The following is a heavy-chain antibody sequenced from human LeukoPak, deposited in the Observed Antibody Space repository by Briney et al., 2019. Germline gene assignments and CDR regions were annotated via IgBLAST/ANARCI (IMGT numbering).Heavy chain of an antibody. D-gene: IGHD2-15*01. Sequence: GGSLSLSCAASGFTLSSYSMKWVRQAPGKWLECVSSISSMSSYIYYADSVKGRFTISRDNAKNSLYLQMNSLRAEDTAVYYCARAGTLTWTGKTYCSGGSCVFDYWGQGTLVTVSS. CDR2: ISSMSSYI. CDR1: GFTLSSYS. CDR3: ARAGTLTWTGKTYCSGGSCVFDY. V-gene: IGHV3-21*01. J-gene: IGHJ4*02.